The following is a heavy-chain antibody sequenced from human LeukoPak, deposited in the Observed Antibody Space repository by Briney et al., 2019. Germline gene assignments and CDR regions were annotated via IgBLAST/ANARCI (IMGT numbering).Heavy chain of an antibody. V-gene: IGHV4-34*01. J-gene: IGHJ4*02. Sequence: SETLSLTCAVYGGSSSGNYWSWIRQPPGKGLEWIAEITHTGGTNYNPSLKSRVTILVDTSKNQFSLNLTSVTAADTAVYYCARRYSHWGQGTLVTVSS. D-gene: IGHD5-18*01. CDR1: GGSSSGNY. CDR2: ITHTGGT. CDR3: ARRYSH.